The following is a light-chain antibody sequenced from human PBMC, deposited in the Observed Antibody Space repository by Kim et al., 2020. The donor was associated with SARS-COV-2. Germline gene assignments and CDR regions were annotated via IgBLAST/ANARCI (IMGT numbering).Light chain of an antibody. CDR2: RAT. CDR3: LQVRDFPRT. CDR1: QDISDR. J-gene: IGKJ1*01. Sequence: AHVGDPVTNNCRARQDISDRLGWFQQRPGKAPNLLVYRATDLETGVPSRVSGSGSGTDFALTINNLQPEDFATYYCLQVRDFPRTFGQGTKVDIK. V-gene: IGKV1-12*01.